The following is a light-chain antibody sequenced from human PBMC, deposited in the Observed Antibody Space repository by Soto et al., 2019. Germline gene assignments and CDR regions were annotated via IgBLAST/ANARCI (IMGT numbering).Light chain of an antibody. J-gene: IGKJ2*01. CDR3: QQYGSSPLYT. Sequence: EIVLTQSPGTLSLSPGERATLSCRASQSVSSSSLAWYQQKPGQAPRLFIYGASSRATGIPDRFSGSGSGPDFTLTISSLEPEDFAVYYCQQYGSSPLYTFGQGTKLEIK. CDR2: GAS. V-gene: IGKV3-20*01. CDR1: QSVSSSS.